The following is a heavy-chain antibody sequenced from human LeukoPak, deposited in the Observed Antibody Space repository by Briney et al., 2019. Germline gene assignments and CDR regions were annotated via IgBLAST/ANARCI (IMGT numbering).Heavy chain of an antibody. CDR3: ARVDRYHFYLDV. CDR1: GGTFRTYS. Sequence: SVKVSCKASGGTFRTYSVTWVRQAPGQGLEWMGGIIPIFGTPNYAQKFQGRVKVTTDDATGTAYMELSSLMSEDTAIYYCARVDRYHFYLDVWGEGTPVTVSS. J-gene: IGHJ6*03. V-gene: IGHV1-69*05. CDR2: IIPIFGTP.